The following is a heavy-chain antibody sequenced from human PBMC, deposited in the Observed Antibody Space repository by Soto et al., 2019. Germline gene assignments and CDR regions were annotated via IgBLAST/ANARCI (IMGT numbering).Heavy chain of an antibody. V-gene: IGHV1-46*01. CDR2: IHPSGDT. CDR3: VRGYCTTSPCSGDFHF. D-gene: IGHD2-15*01. J-gene: IGHJ4*02. CDR1: GYKFTTYF. Sequence: ASVKVSCKASGYKFTTYFIHWVRQAPGQGLEWMGMIHPSGDTGYAQKFRGRVTMTIDTSTTTAYMELRNLTSEDTAVYFSVRGYCTTSPCSGDFHFWGQGTQVTGTS.